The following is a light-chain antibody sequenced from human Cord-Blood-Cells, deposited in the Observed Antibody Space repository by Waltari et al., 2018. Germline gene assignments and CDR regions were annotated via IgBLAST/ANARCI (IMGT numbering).Light chain of an antibody. Sequence: SYELTQPHSVSVSPGQTASITCAGDKLGDKYACWYQQKPGQSPVLVIYQDSKRPSGIPERFSGSNSGNTATLTISGTQAMDEAVYYCQAWDSSTYVFGTGTKVTVL. V-gene: IGLV3-1*01. J-gene: IGLJ1*01. CDR3: QAWDSSTYV. CDR1: KLGDKY. CDR2: QDS.